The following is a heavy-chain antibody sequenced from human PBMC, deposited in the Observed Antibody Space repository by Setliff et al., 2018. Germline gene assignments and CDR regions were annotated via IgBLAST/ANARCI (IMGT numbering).Heavy chain of an antibody. CDR2: INAGNGNT. V-gene: IGHV1-3*01. Sequence: ASVKVSCKAYGYTFSRNYITWVRQAPGQRLEWMGWINAGNGNTKYSQKFQGRVTITRDTSASTAYMELSSLRSEDTAVYYCARDGLYCSGGSCYSVPIDYWGQGTLVTVSS. CDR1: GYTFSRNY. CDR3: ARDGLYCSGGSCYSVPIDY. D-gene: IGHD2-15*01. J-gene: IGHJ4*02.